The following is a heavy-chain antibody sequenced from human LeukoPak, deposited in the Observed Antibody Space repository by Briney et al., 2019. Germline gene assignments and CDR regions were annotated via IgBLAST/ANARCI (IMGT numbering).Heavy chain of an antibody. J-gene: IGHJ4*02. CDR1: GGSISSGDYY. V-gene: IGHV4-30-4*01. CDR3: ARGDYGSGSPLDY. Sequence: PSETLSLTCTVSGGSISSGDYYWSWIRRPPGKGLEWIGYIYYSGSTYYNPSLKSRVTISVDTPKNQFSLKLSSVTAADTAVYYCARGDYGSGSPLDYWGQGTLVTVSS. D-gene: IGHD3-10*01. CDR2: IYYSGST.